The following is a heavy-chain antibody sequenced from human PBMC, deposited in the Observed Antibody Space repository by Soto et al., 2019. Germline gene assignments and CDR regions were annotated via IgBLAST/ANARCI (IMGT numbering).Heavy chain of an antibody. V-gene: IGHV3-73*01. J-gene: IGHJ4*02. D-gene: IGHD6-13*01. CDR3: TNLAAAADVVDIDY. Sequence: GGSLRLSCAASGFTFSGSAMHWVRQASGKGLEWVGRIRSKANSYATAYAALVKGRVTISRDDSKNTAYLQMNSLKTEDTAVYYCTNLAAAADVVDIDYWGQGTLVTVSS. CDR1: GFTFSGSA. CDR2: IRSKANSYAT.